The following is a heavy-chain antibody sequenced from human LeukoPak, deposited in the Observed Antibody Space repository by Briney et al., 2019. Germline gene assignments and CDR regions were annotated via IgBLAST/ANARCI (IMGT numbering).Heavy chain of an antibody. J-gene: IGHJ4*02. CDR1: GGTFSSYA. V-gene: IGHV1-18*01. D-gene: IGHD6-25*01. CDR2: SSAYNGNT. Sequence: ASVKVSCKASGGTFSSYAISWVRQAPGQGLEWLGRSSAYNGNTNYAQNFQGRITMSTDTSTTTGYMELRSLSSDDTAVYYCARDHPAGGTVLFDYWGQGTLVTVSS. CDR3: ARDHPAGGTVLFDY.